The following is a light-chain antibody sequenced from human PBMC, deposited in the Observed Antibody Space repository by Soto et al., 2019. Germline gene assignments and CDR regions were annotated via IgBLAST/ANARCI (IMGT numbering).Light chain of an antibody. V-gene: IGLV2-23*02. CDR3: SSHAGGTTFV. CDR1: SSDVGSYNL. Sequence: QSVLTQPASVSGSPGQSITISCTGTSSDVGSYNLVSWFQQYPGKVPKLLIYEVTKRPSGTSNRFSGSKSGNTASLTISGLQAEDEADYYCSSHAGGTTFVFGTGTKVTVL. CDR2: EVT. J-gene: IGLJ1*01.